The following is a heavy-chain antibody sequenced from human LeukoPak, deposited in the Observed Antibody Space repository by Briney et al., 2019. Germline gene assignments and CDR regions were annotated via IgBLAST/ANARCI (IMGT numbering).Heavy chain of an antibody. CDR1: GGTFSSYA. CDR2: IIPILGIA. D-gene: IGHD4-23*01. J-gene: IGHJ4*02. CDR3: KGKDGGNEGDY. V-gene: IGHV1-69*04. Sequence: SVKLSCTASGGTFSSYAISWVRQAPGQGLEWMGRIIPILGIANYAQKFQGRVTITADKSTSTAYMELSSLRTEDTAVYYCKGKDGGNEGDYWGQGTLVTVSS.